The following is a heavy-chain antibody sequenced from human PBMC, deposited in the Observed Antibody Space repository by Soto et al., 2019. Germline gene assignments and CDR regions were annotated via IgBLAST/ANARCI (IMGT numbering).Heavy chain of an antibody. Sequence: GASVKVSCKASGYTFTSYAMHWVRQAPGQRLEWMGWINAGNGNTKYSQKLQGRVTITRDTSISTAYMELSRLRSDDTAVYYCARSVFENRPYSSSWYSLGYWGQGTLVTVSS. V-gene: IGHV1-3*01. CDR3: ARSVFENRPYSSSWYSLGY. J-gene: IGHJ4*02. CDR2: INAGNGNT. D-gene: IGHD6-13*01. CDR1: GYTFTSYA.